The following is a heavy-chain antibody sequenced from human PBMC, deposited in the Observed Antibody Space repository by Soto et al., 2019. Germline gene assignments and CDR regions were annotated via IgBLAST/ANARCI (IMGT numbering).Heavy chain of an antibody. J-gene: IGHJ4*02. V-gene: IGHV3-30*18. CDR2: TSYDGNNE. CDR1: GFTFSNYA. D-gene: IGHD1-1*01. Sequence: GGSLRLSCAASGFTFSNYAMHWVRQAPGKGLEWVALTSYDGNNEYYTDSVKGRFTISRDNSKNTLFLQMNSPRPEDTAVYYCAKDEGVFNWATSYFDYWGQGALVTSPQ. CDR3: AKDEGVFNWATSYFDY.